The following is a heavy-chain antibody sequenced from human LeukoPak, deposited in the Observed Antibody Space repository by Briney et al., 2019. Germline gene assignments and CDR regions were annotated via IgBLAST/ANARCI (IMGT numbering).Heavy chain of an antibody. V-gene: IGHV1-2*02. CDR1: GYTFTGYY. CDR3: ARAGHYHYGSGRLYYYYGMDV. Sequence: ASVKVSCKASGYTFTGYYMHWVRQAPGQGLEWMGWINPNSGGTNYAQKFQGRVTMTRDTSISTAYMELSRLRSEDTAVYYCARAGHYHYGSGRLYYYYGMDVWGQGTTVTVSS. J-gene: IGHJ6*02. CDR2: INPNSGGT. D-gene: IGHD3-10*01.